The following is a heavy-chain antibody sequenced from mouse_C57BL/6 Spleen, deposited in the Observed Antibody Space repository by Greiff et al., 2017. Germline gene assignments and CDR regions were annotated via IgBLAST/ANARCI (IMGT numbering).Heavy chain of an antibody. CDR1: GYTFTDYN. CDR3: ARGNFDYYGSSFYFDY. CDR2: INPNNGGT. J-gene: IGHJ2*01. D-gene: IGHD1-1*01. Sequence: EVQLQESGPELVKPGASVKIPCKASGYTFTDYNMDWVKQSHGKSLDWIGDINPNNGGTIYNQKFKGKATLTVDKSSSTAYMELRSLTSEDTAVYYCARGNFDYYGSSFYFDYWGQGTTLTVSS. V-gene: IGHV1-18*01.